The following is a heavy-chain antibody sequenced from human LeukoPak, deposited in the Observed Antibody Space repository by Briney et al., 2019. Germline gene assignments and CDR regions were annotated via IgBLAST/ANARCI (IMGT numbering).Heavy chain of an antibody. CDR2: ISDGGSST. D-gene: IGHD4/OR15-4a*01. V-gene: IGHV3-23*01. J-gene: IGHJ4*02. Sequence: SGGSLGLSCAASGFTFTSYAMSWVRQAPGKGLEWVSTISDGGSSTFYADSVKGRFTISRDNSKNTLYLQMSSLRAEDTAVYYCAPRGIGLWFDYWGQGTLVTVSS. CDR1: GFTFTSYA. CDR3: APRGIGLWFDY.